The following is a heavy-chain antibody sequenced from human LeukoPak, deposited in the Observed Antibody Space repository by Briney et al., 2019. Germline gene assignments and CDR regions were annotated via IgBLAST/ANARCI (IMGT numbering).Heavy chain of an antibody. J-gene: IGHJ4*02. D-gene: IGHD5-24*01. Sequence: SGTLSLTCAVSGGSISSSNWWSWVRQPPGKGLEWIGEIYHSGSTNYNPSLKSRVTISVDTSKNQFSLKLSSVTAADTAVYYCAGAVPVESTGCYFDYWGQGTLVTVSS. V-gene: IGHV4-4*02. CDR1: GGSISSSNW. CDR2: IYHSGST. CDR3: AGAVPVESTGCYFDY.